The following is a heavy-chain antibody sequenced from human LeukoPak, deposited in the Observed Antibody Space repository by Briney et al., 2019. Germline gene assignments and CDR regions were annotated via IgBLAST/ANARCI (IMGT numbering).Heavy chain of an antibody. V-gene: IGHV3-23*01. CDR2: ISGRGGKT. CDR1: GFTFSSYG. D-gene: IGHD6-13*01. CDR3: AKDSSWYGKGSFDY. J-gene: IGHJ4*02. Sequence: GGSLRLSCAASGFTFSSYGMSWVRQAPGKGLEWVSGISGRGGKTYYADSVQGRFTISRDNSKNTLYLQMNSLRAEDTAVYYCAKDSSWYGKGSFDYWGQGTLVTVSS.